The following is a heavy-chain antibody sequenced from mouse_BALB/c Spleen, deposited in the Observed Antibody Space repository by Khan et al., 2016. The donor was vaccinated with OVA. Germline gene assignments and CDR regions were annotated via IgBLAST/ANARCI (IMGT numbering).Heavy chain of an antibody. J-gene: IGHJ2*01. Sequence: EVQLQESGPGLVKPSQSLSLTCTVTGYSITSGYGWNWIRQFPGNKLEWLGYISYSGSTNYNPSLKRRISINRATSKNQFILQLNSVNTEDTATYYCARTAMIKYWGQGTTLTVSS. CDR1: GYSITSGYG. CDR3: ARTAMIKY. D-gene: IGHD1-2*01. V-gene: IGHV3-1*02. CDR2: ISYSGST.